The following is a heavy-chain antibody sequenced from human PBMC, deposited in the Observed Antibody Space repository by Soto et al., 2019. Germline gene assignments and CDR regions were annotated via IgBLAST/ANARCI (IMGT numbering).Heavy chain of an antibody. D-gene: IGHD3-3*01. CDR1: GFTFSDYY. CDR2: ISSNGSTI. CDR3: ARVGYDFWSGLDSYYYYMDV. Sequence: QVQLVESGGGLVKPGGSLRLSCAASGFTFSDYYMSWIRQAPGKGLEWVSYISSNGSTIYYADSVKGRFTISRDNAKNSLYLQMNSLRAEDTAVYYCARVGYDFWSGLDSYYYYMDVWGKGTTVTVSS. V-gene: IGHV3-11*01. J-gene: IGHJ6*03.